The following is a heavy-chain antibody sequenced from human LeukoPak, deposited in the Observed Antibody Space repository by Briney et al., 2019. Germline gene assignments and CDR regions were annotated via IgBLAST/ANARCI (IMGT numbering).Heavy chain of an antibody. CDR3: ARVNPLYETYYFDY. D-gene: IGHD5/OR15-5a*01. Sequence: SETLSLTCTVSGGSISGYYWTWIRQPPGKGLEWIGYIYYSGSTNYNPSLKSRVTISIDTSKNQFSLKLSSVTAADTAVYYCARVNPLYETYYFDYWGQGTLVTVSS. J-gene: IGHJ4*02. CDR1: GGSISGYY. CDR2: IYYSGST. V-gene: IGHV4-59*01.